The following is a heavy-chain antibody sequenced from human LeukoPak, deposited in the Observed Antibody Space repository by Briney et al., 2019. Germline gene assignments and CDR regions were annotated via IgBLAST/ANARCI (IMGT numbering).Heavy chain of an antibody. D-gene: IGHD6-19*01. V-gene: IGHV3-23*01. J-gene: IGHJ3*02. CDR3: AKKSGIAVDPDAFDI. CDR1: GFTFSSYG. CDR2: ISGSGHST. Sequence: GGTLRLSCAASGFTFSSYGMSWVRQSPGKGLEWVSGISGSGHSTHYADSVKGRFTISRDNSKNMLYLQMNSLRAEDTAVYYCAKKSGIAVDPDAFDIWGQGTMVTVSS.